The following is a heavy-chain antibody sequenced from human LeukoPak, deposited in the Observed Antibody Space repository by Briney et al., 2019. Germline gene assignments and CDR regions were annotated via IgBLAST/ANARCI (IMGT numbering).Heavy chain of an antibody. V-gene: IGHV1-2*02. J-gene: IGHJ4*02. CDR3: AREGRGTTMSDFDY. CDR2: INPNSGGT. Sequence: GASVKVSCKASGHTFTGYYMHWVRQAPGQGLEWMGWINPNSGGTNYAQKFQGRVTMTRDTSISTAYMELSRLRSDDTAVYYCAREGRGTTMSDFDYWGQGTLVTVSS. CDR1: GHTFTGYY. D-gene: IGHD5-24*01.